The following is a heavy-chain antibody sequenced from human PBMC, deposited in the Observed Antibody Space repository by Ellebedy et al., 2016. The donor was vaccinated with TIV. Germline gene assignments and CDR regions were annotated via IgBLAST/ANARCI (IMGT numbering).Heavy chain of an antibody. CDR1: GASISSTPYY. J-gene: IGHJ6*02. Sequence: MPSETLSLTCAVSGASISSTPYYWGWIRQPPGKGLEWIGNINSAGTTNYYPSLRTRGTMSVDTTKNQISLNLRSVTAADTAVYYCATIVNSNSWRQYQNDARDVWGQGTTVTVSS. D-gene: IGHD6-13*01. CDR3: ATIVNSNSWRQYQNDARDV. CDR2: INSAGTT. V-gene: IGHV4-39*01.